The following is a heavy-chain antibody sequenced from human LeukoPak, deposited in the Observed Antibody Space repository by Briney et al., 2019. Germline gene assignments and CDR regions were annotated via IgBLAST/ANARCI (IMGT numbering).Heavy chain of an antibody. J-gene: IGHJ4*02. CDR1: GGSISSGGYY. D-gene: IGHD5-24*01. CDR2: IYYSGSA. CDR3: ARVLWGGYNGHYFDY. V-gene: IGHV4-31*03. Sequence: SETLSLTCTVSGGSISSGGYYWSWIRQHPGKGLEWIGYIYYSGSAYYNPSLKSRITISVDTSKNQFSLKLNSVTAADTAVYYCARVLWGGYNGHYFDYWGQGTLVTVSS.